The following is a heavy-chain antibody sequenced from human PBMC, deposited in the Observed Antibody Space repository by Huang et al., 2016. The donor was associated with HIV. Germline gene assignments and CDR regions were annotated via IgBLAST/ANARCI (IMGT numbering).Heavy chain of an antibody. Sequence: QITLKESGPTLVKPTQTLTLTCTFSGFSLSTSGVGVGWIHQPPGKALEWLALIYWDDDKRYSPSLKSRLTITKDTSKNQVVLTMTNMDPVDTATYYCAHRRGYYYDSSGYLGGDAFDIWGQGTMVTVSS. V-gene: IGHV2-5*02. CDR2: IYWDDDK. D-gene: IGHD3-22*01. J-gene: IGHJ3*02. CDR1: GFSLSTSGVG. CDR3: AHRRGYYYDSSGYLGGDAFDI.